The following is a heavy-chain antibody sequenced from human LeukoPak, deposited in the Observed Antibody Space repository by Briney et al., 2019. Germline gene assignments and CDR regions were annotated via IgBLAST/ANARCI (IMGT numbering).Heavy chain of an antibody. D-gene: IGHD3-10*01. Sequence: AASVKVSCKASGGTFSSYAISWVRQAPGQGLEWMGGIIPIFGTANYAQNFQGRLTMTRDTSTSTVYMELSSLRSEDTAVYYCARDSGNFHYDMDAWGQGTTVIVSS. CDR1: GGTFSSYA. J-gene: IGHJ6*02. V-gene: IGHV1-69*05. CDR3: ARDSGNFHYDMDA. CDR2: IIPIFGTA.